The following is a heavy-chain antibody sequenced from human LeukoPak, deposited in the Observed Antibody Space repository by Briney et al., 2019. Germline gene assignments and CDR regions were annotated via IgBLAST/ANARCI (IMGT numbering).Heavy chain of an antibody. V-gene: IGHV1-3*01. CDR3: ARDTEARRRRRDAFDI. J-gene: IGHJ3*02. Sequence: GASVKVSCEASGYRFTSHGVSWVRQAPGQRLEWMGWINAGNGNTKYSPKFQVRLTLTTDTSANTVYMELSSLRSEDTAVYYCARDTEARRRRRDAFDIWGQGTMVTVSS. CDR1: GYRFTSHG. CDR2: INAGNGNT. D-gene: IGHD4-17*01.